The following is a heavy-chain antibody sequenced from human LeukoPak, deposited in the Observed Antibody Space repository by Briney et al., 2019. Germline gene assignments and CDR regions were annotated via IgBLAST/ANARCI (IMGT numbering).Heavy chain of an antibody. CDR1: GGTFSSYA. V-gene: IGHV1-69*13. D-gene: IGHD1-26*01. CDR2: IIPIFGTA. Sequence: SVKVSCKASGGTFSSYAISWVRQAPGQGLEWMGGIIPIFGTANYAQKFQGRVTITADESTSTAYMELSSLRSEDTAVYYCARARMGATRWFDPWGQGTLVTVSS. J-gene: IGHJ5*02. CDR3: ARARMGATRWFDP.